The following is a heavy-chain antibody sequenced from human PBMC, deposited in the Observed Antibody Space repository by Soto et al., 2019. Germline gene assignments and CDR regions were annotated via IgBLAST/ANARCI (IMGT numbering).Heavy chain of an antibody. Sequence: QVQLVESGGDVVQPGRSLRLSCAASGFTFSTYAMHWVRQAPDKGLEWVAVISDDGSTKHHADSLKGRFTISRDNFKNTLYLQMNSLRAEDTAMYYCARAESCSWHNLDCWGQGTLVTVSS. CDR2: ISDDGSTK. CDR3: ARAESCSWHNLDC. CDR1: GFTFSTYA. J-gene: IGHJ4*02. D-gene: IGHD6-13*01. V-gene: IGHV3-30-3*01.